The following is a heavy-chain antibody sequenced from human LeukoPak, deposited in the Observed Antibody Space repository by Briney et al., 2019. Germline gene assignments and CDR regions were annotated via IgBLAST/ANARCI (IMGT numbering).Heavy chain of an antibody. CDR2: IYYSGST. V-gene: IGHV4-59*08. CDR3: AGTYYYDSSGYYQRFDY. Sequence: SETLSLTCAVYGGSFSGYYWSWIRQPPGKGLEWIGYIYYSGSTNYNPSLKSRVTISVDTSKNQFSLKLSSVTAADTAVYYCAGTYYYDSSGYYQRFDYWGQGTLVTVSS. D-gene: IGHD3-22*01. CDR1: GGSFSGYY. J-gene: IGHJ4*02.